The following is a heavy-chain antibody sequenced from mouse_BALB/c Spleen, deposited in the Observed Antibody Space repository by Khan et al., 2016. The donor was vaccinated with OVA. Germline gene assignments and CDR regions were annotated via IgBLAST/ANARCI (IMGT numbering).Heavy chain of an antibody. V-gene: IGHV5-6*01. D-gene: IGHD4-1*01. CDR2: ISSGGDYT. CDR3: ASRLTGSFAY. CDR1: GFTFSSYS. Sequence: EVQLVESGGDLVKPGGSLKLSCAASGFTFSSYSMSWVRQTPDKRLEWVATISSGGDYTYYPHSVKGRFTISRDNVRNTLYLQMSSLKSEDTAMYYCASRLTGSFAYWGQGTLVTVSA. J-gene: IGHJ3*01.